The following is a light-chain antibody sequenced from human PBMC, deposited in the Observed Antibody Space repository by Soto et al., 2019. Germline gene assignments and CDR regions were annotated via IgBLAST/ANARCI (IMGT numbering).Light chain of an antibody. CDR2: EVN. CDR1: SRDVGAYIY. Sequence: SALTQPASVSGSPGQSITICCGGTSRDVGAYIYVFLYQEFPGKAPKLISYEVNNRPSGVSDRFSGSKSDTTAYLTISGLQAEDEADYYCSSYSDSDTKVFGTGTKVTVL. J-gene: IGLJ1*01. V-gene: IGLV2-14*03. CDR3: SSYSDSDTKV.